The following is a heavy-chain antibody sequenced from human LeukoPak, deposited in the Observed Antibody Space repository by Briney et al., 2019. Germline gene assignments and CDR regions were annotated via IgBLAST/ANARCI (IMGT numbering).Heavy chain of an antibody. CDR2: INHSGST. J-gene: IGHJ5*02. D-gene: IGHD1-1*01. Sequence: PSETLSLTCAVYGGSFSGYYWSWIRQPPGKGLEWLGEINHSGSTNYNPSLKGRVTISVDTSKNQFSLKLTSVTAADTAVYYCARGRNDYWFDPWGQGTLVTVSS. CDR1: GGSFSGYY. V-gene: IGHV4-34*01. CDR3: ARGRNDYWFDP.